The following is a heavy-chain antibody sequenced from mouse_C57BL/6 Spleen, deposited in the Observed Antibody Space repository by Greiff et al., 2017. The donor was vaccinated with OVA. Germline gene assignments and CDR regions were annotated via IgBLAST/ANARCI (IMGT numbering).Heavy chain of an antibody. V-gene: IGHV1-69*01. Sequence: QVQLQQPGAELVMPGASVKLSCKASGYTFTSYWMHWVKQRPGQGLEWIGEIDPSDSYTNYNQKFKGKSTLTVDKSSSTAYMPLSRLTSEDSAGYDCARGCGSHYYAMGEGGQGAAVTVSA. J-gene: IGHJ4*01. CDR2: IDPSDSYT. D-gene: IGHD1-1*01. CDR1: GYTFTSYW. CDR3: ARGCGSHYYAMGE.